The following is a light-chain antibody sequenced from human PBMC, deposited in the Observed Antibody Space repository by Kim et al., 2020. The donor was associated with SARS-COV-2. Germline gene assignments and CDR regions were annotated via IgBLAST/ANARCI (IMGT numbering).Light chain of an antibody. CDR3: QQLNSYPWT. Sequence: ASVGDRVTITCRASQGIRNYLAWYQQKPGKAPNLLISVASTFQSGVPSRFSGSGSGTEFTLTISSLQPEDFATYYCQQLNSYPWTFGPGTKVDIK. CDR2: VAS. CDR1: QGIRNY. J-gene: IGKJ1*01. V-gene: IGKV1-9*01.